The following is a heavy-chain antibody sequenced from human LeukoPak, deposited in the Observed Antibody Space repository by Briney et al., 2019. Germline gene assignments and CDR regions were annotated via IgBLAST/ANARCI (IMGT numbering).Heavy chain of an antibody. Sequence: PSETLSLTCTVSGGPISFYYWNWIRQPPGKGLEWIGYIYYSGSTNYNPSLKSRVTISVDTSKNQFSLKLSSVTAADTAMYYCARASFIYVRAPLGYWGQGTLVTVSS. J-gene: IGHJ4*02. CDR3: ARASFIYVRAPLGY. V-gene: IGHV4-59*01. CDR1: GGPISFYY. CDR2: IYYSGST. D-gene: IGHD2/OR15-2a*01.